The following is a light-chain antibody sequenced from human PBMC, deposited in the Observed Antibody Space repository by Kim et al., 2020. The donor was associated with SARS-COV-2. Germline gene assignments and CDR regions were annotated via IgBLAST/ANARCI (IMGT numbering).Light chain of an antibody. CDR3: QTWGAGIRV. J-gene: IGLJ3*02. CDR2: VNSDGSH. V-gene: IGLV4-69*01. Sequence: QLVLTQSPSASASLGASVKLTCTLNSGHTNYAIAWHQQQPEKGPRYLMKVNSDGSHIKGDGIPDRFSGSSSGSERYLTISSLQSEDEADYYCQTWGAGIRVFGGGTKLTVL. CDR1: SGHTNYA.